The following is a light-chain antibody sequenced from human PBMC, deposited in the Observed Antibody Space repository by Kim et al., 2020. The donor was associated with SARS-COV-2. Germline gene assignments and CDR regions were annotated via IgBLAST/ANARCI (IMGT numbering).Light chain of an antibody. CDR1: RNNVGSEV. CDR2: RDN. CDR3: TAWDSSLRGWV. J-gene: IGLJ3*02. V-gene: IGLV10-54*01. Sequence: APTTCMGDRNNVGSEVAAWRHQHLGNPPKFVSYRDNTRPSGISERLSASKSGNTASLTIIGLQPEDGADYYCTAWDSSLRGWVFGGGTKLTVL.